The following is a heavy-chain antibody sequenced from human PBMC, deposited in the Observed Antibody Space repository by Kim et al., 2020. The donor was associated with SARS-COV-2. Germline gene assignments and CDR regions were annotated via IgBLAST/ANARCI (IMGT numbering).Heavy chain of an antibody. V-gene: IGHV3-15*01. D-gene: IGHD3-9*01. CDR3: TTGGYFDWLLIGDY. Sequence: GGSLRLSCAASGFTFSNAWMSWVRQAPGKGLEWVGRIKSKTDGGTTDYAAPVKGRFTISRDDSKNTLYLQMNSLKTEDTAVYYCTTGGYFDWLLIGDYWGQGTLVTVSS. CDR2: IKSKTDGGTT. J-gene: IGHJ4*02. CDR1: GFTFSNAW.